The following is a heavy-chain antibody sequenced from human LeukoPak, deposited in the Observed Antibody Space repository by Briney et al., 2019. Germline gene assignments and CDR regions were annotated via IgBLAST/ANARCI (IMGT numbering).Heavy chain of an antibody. CDR3: ARDPLRYLRVGHYDY. Sequence: SGGSLRLSCAASGFTFDDYAMHWVRHAPGKGLEWVSGISWNSGIMVYAASVRGRFTISRDNARNSVYLQMNSPRVEDTAVYYCARDPLRYLRVGHYDYWGQGTLVAVSS. CDR1: GFTFDDYA. J-gene: IGHJ4*02. V-gene: IGHV3-9*01. CDR2: ISWNSGIM. D-gene: IGHD3-9*01.